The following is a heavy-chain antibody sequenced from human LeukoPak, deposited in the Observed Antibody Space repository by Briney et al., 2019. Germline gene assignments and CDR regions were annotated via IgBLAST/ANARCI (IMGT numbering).Heavy chain of an antibody. Sequence: SETLSLTCTVSGGSIGSSSYYWGWIRQPPGKGLEWIGSIYYSGSTNYNPSLKSRATISVDTSKNQFSLKLSSVTAADTAVYYCAREGGDYGGTFDYWGQGTLVTVSS. V-gene: IGHV4-39*07. D-gene: IGHD4-23*01. CDR2: IYYSGST. CDR3: AREGGDYGGTFDY. J-gene: IGHJ4*02. CDR1: GGSIGSSSYY.